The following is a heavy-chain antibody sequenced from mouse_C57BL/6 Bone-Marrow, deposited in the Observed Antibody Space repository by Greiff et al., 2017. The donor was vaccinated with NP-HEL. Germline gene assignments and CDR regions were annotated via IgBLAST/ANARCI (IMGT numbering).Heavy chain of an antibody. D-gene: IGHD2-5*01. CDR2: ISDGGSYT. J-gene: IGHJ3*01. CDR3: ARAYYSNYL. CDR1: GFTFSSYA. V-gene: IGHV5-4*03. Sequence: EVNVVESGGGLVKPGGSLKLSCAASGFTFSSYAMSWVRQTPEKRLEWVATISDGGSYTYYPDNVKGRFTISRDNAKNNLYLQMSHLKSEDTAMYYCARAYYSNYLGGQGTLVTVSA.